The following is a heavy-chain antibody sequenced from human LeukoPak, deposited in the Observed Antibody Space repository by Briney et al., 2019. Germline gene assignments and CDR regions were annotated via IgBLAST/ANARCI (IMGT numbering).Heavy chain of an antibody. Sequence: PGGSLRLSCAASGFTFSSYAMSWVRQAPGKGLEWVSAISGSGGSTYYADSVKSRFTISRDNSKNTLYLQMNSLRAEDTAVYYCAKSSYDILTGYSLPPFDYWGQGTLVTVSS. CDR2: ISGSGGST. V-gene: IGHV3-23*01. CDR3: AKSSYDILTGYSLPPFDY. J-gene: IGHJ4*02. CDR1: GFTFSSYA. D-gene: IGHD3-9*01.